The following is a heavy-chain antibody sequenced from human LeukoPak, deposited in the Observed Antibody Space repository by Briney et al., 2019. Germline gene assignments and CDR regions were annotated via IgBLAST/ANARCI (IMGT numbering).Heavy chain of an antibody. D-gene: IGHD5-24*01. CDR3: AKEGDGYNLKYYFDY. J-gene: IGHJ4*02. Sequence: PGGSLRLSCAASGFTFSSYAMTWVRQAPGKGLEWVSAIIGSGGSTYYADSVKGRFTISRDNSKNTLYLQVNSLRAEDTAIYYCAKEGDGYNLKYYFDYWGQGTLVTVSS. V-gene: IGHV3-23*01. CDR2: IIGSGGST. CDR1: GFTFSSYA.